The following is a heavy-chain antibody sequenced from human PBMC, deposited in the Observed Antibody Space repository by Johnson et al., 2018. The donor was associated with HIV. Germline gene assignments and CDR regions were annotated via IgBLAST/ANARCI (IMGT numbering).Heavy chain of an antibody. D-gene: IGHD1/OR15-1a*01. CDR2: MGTAGDT. CDR3: AKDLGNWDSPRSAFDM. CDR1: GFTFDDYA. J-gene: IGHJ3*02. V-gene: IGHV3-13*01. Sequence: VYLVESGGGAIQPGGSLRLSCAAYGFTFDDYAIHWVRQATGKGLEWVSTMGTAGDTYYAGSVKGRFTISRENAKNSLYLQMNSLRAGDTAVYYCAKDLGNWDSPRSAFDMWGQGTMVTVSS.